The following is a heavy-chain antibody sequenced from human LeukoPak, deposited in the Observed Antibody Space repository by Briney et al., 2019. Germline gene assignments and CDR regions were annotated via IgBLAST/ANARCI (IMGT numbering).Heavy chain of an antibody. V-gene: IGHV4-38-2*02. CDR2: IYHSGST. Sequence: SETLSLTCTVSGYSISSGYYWGWIRQPPGKGLEWIGSIYHSGSTYYNPSLKSRVTISVDTSKNQFSLKLSSVTAADTAVYYCASGRTDIVVVPATLRNYYFDYWGQGTLVTASS. CDR1: GYSISSGYY. CDR3: ASGRTDIVVVPATLRNYYFDY. J-gene: IGHJ4*02. D-gene: IGHD2-2*01.